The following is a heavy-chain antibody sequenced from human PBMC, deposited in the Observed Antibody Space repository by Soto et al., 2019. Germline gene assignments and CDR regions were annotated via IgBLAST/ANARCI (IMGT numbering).Heavy chain of an antibody. J-gene: IGHJ6*02. Sequence: GRSLRLSCAASGFTFSSYAMSWVRQAPGKGLEWVSVIRSSGDRTYYADSVKGRFTISRDNSKNTLYMQMNSLRAEDTAVYYCAKQQGPGTPYYYAMDVWGQGTTVTVSS. CDR2: IRSSGDRT. D-gene: IGHD1-1*01. CDR3: AKQQGPGTPYYYAMDV. V-gene: IGHV3-23*01. CDR1: GFTFSSYA.